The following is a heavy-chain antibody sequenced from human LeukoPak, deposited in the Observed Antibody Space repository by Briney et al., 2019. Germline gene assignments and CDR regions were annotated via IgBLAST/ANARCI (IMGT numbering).Heavy chain of an antibody. Sequence: SETLSLTCTVCGGSINSGDYYWSWIRQHPGKGLESTGYIYYSGSTYYNPSLKSRVTISVDTSKNHFSLKLSSVTAADTAVYYCARMSGRESSGYYLDYWGQGTLVTVSS. V-gene: IGHV4-31*03. CDR3: ARMSGRESSGYYLDY. CDR2: IYYSGST. D-gene: IGHD3-22*01. J-gene: IGHJ4*02. CDR1: GGSINSGDYY.